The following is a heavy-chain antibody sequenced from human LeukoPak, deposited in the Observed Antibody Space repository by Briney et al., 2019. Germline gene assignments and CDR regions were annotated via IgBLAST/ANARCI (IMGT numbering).Heavy chain of an antibody. V-gene: IGHV3-48*03. Sequence: GGSLRLSCAASGFTVSSNYMNWVRQAPGKGLEWVSYISSSGSSIYYADSVKGRFTISRDNAKKSLYLQMHSLKAEDTAVYYCARDSHKFDSSGYYPDAFDIWGQGTMVTVSS. CDR2: ISSSGSSI. CDR3: ARDSHKFDSSGYYPDAFDI. CDR1: GFTVSSNY. D-gene: IGHD3-22*01. J-gene: IGHJ3*02.